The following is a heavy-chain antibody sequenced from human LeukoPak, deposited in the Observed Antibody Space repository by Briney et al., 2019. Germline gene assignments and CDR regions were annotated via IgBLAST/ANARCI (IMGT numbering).Heavy chain of an antibody. J-gene: IGHJ6*02. Sequence: SVKVSCKASGGTFSSYAISWVRQAPGQGPEWMGRIIPILGIANYAQKFQGRVTITADKSTSTAYMELSSLRSEDTAVYYCATKQNRHDYYYYYGMDVWGQGTTVTVSS. V-gene: IGHV1-69*04. CDR1: GGTFSSYA. CDR2: IIPILGIA. D-gene: IGHD1-14*01. CDR3: ATKQNRHDYYYYYGMDV.